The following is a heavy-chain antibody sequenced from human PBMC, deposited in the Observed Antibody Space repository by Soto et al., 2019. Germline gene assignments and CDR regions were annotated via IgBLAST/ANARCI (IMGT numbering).Heavy chain of an antibody. CDR3: AKSYSSNWYDYFDN. CDR2: ISGSGGST. CDR1: EFTFSSYA. D-gene: IGHD6-13*01. V-gene: IGHV3-23*01. J-gene: IGHJ4*02. Sequence: LRLSCAASEFTFSSYAMSWVRQAPGKGLEWVSAISGSGGSTYYADSVKGRFTISRDTSKNTLYLQMSSLRVEDTALYYCAKSYSSNWYDYFDNWGQGALVTVYS.